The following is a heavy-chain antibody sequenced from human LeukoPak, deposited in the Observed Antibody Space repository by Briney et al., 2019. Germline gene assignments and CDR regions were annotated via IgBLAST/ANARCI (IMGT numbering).Heavy chain of an antibody. V-gene: IGHV1-2*02. J-gene: IGHJ6*03. CDR1: GYTFTGYY. CDR3: ARVVVVPAAMRYYYYYMDV. CDR2: INPNSGGT. Sequence: SVKVSCKASGYTFTGYYMHWVRQAPGQGLEWMGWINPNSGGTNYAQKFQGRVTMTRDTSISTAYMELSRPRSDDTAVYYCARVVVVPAAMRYYYYYMDVWGKGTTVTVSS. D-gene: IGHD2-2*01.